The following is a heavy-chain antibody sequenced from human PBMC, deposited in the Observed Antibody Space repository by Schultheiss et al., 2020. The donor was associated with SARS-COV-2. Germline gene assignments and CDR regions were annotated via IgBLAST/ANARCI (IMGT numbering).Heavy chain of an antibody. CDR3: AKDRIQFLEPMDV. J-gene: IGHJ6*02. Sequence: SQTLSLTCTVSGASISSFYWSWIRQPPGKGLEWIGYIYYSVNSWYNPSLKSRVTISGDASKNQFSLTLNSVTAADTAVYYCAKDRIQFLEPMDVWGQGTTVTVSS. CDR2: IYYSVNS. CDR1: GASISSFY. D-gene: IGHD3-3*01. V-gene: IGHV4-59*12.